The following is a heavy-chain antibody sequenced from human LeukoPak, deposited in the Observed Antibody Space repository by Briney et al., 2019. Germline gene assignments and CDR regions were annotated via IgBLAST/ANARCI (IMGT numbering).Heavy chain of an antibody. CDR2: IWYDGSNK. CDR3: ARSRSIAVAGHFDY. J-gene: IGHJ4*02. Sequence: GGSLRLSCAASGFTFSSYGMHWVRQAPGKGLEWVAVIWYDGSNKYYADSVKGRFTISRDNSKNTLYLQMNSLRAEDTAVYYCARSRSIAVAGHFDYWGQGTLVTVSS. CDR1: GFTFSSYG. D-gene: IGHD6-19*01. V-gene: IGHV3-30*19.